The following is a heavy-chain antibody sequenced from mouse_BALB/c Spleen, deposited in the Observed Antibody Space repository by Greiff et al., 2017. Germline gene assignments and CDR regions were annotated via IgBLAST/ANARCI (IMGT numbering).Heavy chain of an antibody. CDR1: GYTFTSYV. CDR2: INPYNDGT. J-gene: IGHJ4*01. CDR3: ARGGGYYDYYAMDY. V-gene: IGHV1-14*01. Sequence: EVQLQQSGPELVKPGASVKMSCKASGYTFTSYVMHWVKQKPGQGLEWIGYINPYNDGTKYNEKFKGKATLTSDKSSSTAYMELSSLTSEDSAVYYCARGGGYYDYYAMDYWGQGTSVTVSS. D-gene: IGHD2-3*01.